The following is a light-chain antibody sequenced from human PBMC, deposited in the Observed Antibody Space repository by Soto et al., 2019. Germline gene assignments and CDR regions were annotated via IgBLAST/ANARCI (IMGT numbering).Light chain of an antibody. J-gene: IGLJ1*01. CDR2: DVI. CDR1: SSDVGGYNS. CDR3: CSYVGSYSYV. Sequence: QSVLTQPRSVSGSPGQSVTVSCIGTSSDVGGYNSVSWYQEHPGKAPKLMIYDVIKRPSGVPDRFSGSKSGNTASLTISGLLAEDEADYYCCSYVGSYSYVFGTGTQLTVL. V-gene: IGLV2-11*01.